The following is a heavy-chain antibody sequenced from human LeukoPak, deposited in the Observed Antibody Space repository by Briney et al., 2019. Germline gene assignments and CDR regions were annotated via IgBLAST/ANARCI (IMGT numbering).Heavy chain of an antibody. D-gene: IGHD3-10*01. CDR2: IFHTGHT. J-gene: IGHJ4*02. V-gene: IGHV4-30-2*01. CDR3: ARGFYGAGSHFDY. CDR1: GGSISSGDFP. Sequence: SETLSLTCAVSGGSISSGDFPWSWIRQPPGKGLEWIGYIFHTGHTSYNPSLKGRLPISVDMSTNQLELRLTSVAAADTAVYYWARGFYGAGSHFDYWGQGTLVTVSS.